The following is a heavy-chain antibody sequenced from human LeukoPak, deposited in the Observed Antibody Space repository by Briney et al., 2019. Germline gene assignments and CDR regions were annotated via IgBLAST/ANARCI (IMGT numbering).Heavy chain of an antibody. CDR3: AKNSGWLAHFDY. V-gene: IGHV3-23*01. Sequence: GGSLRLSCAAPGFTFSSYAMSWVRQAPGKGLEWVSAISGSGGSTFYADSVKGRLTISRDNSKNTLYLQMNSLRAEDTAVYYCAKNSGWLAHFDYWGQGTLVTVSS. J-gene: IGHJ4*02. CDR2: ISGSGGST. CDR1: GFTFSSYA. D-gene: IGHD6-19*01.